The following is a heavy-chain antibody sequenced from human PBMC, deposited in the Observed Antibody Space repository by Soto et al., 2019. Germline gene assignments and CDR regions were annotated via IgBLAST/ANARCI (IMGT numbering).Heavy chain of an antibody. J-gene: IGHJ4*01. D-gene: IGHD3-16*01. CDR3: AAQRGGGYFDS. Sequence: QVQLQESGPGRVKPSQTLSLTCTVSGVSVNDGGYYWNWIRQHPGRGLEYIGYIYHSGYSYSNPSLEIRFTLSLETSKNQFSLTVTSVTAADTAVYYCAAQRGGGYFDSWGLGTLVTVSS. V-gene: IGHV4-31*03. CDR1: GVSVNDGGYY. CDR2: IYHSGYS.